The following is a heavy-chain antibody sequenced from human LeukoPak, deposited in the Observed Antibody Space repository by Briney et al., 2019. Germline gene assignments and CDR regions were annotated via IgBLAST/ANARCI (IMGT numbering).Heavy chain of an antibody. CDR1: GYTFTSYA. Sequence: ASVKVSCKASGYTFTSYAMHWVRQAPGQRLEWMGWINAGNGNTKYSQKFQGRVTITRDTSASTAYMELSSLRSEDTAVYYCARVDFWSGYHYYYYYYMDVWGKGTTVTVSS. CDR3: ARVDFWSGYHYYYYYYMDV. D-gene: IGHD3-3*01. V-gene: IGHV1-3*01. J-gene: IGHJ6*03. CDR2: INAGNGNT.